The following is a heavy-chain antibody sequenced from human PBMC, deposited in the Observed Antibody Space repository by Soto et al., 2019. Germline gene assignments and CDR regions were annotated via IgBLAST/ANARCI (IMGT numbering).Heavy chain of an antibody. J-gene: IGHJ4*02. V-gene: IGHV1-46*01. CDR3: ARDQFDYSDISRHYGWTPNLDY. CDR2: INPSGGST. Sequence: ASVKVSCKASGYTFTSYYMHWVRQAPGQGLEWMGIINPSGGSTYAPRFQGRVTLTADESTGTAYMELSSLRSEDTAVYYCARDQFDYSDISRHYGWTPNLDYWGQGTLVTVSS. CDR1: GYTFTSYY. D-gene: IGHD3-22*01.